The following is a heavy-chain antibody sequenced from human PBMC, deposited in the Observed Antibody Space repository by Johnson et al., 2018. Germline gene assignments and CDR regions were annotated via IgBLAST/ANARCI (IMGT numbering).Heavy chain of an antibody. D-gene: IGHD2-21*02. V-gene: IGHV4-59*01. CDR2: FYYTGNT. CDR1: GGSFSDYW. CDR3: GRGGRRDGDGFDI. J-gene: IGHJ3*02. Sequence: QVQLQESGPGLVKPSETLSLTCTVSGGSFSDYWWSWIRQPPGKGLEWIAYFYYTGNTNSNPSLKSRVSVSADTSKRQLSMWPTSVTAADTGLYYCGRGGRRDGDGFDIWGQGTMVTVSS.